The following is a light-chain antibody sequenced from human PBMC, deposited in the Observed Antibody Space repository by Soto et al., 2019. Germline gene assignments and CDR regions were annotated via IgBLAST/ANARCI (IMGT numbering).Light chain of an antibody. J-gene: IGKJ3*01. CDR2: GAS. CDR3: HHYDNSPPFP. CDR1: QSLSSRY. Sequence: EILLTQSPGTLSLSPGERAILSCRASQSLSSRYLAWYQQMPGRAPRLLIHGASIRAAGIPDRFSGSGSGTDFTLTINRLEPEDFAVYYCHHYDNSPPFPFGPGTRVDI. V-gene: IGKV3-20*01.